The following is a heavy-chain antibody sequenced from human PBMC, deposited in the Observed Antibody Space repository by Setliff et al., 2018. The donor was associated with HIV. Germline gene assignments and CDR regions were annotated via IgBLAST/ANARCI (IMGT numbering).Heavy chain of an antibody. V-gene: IGHV1-69*05. J-gene: IGHJ6*02. Sequence: GASVKVSCKASGYTFTSYYMHWVRQAPGQGLEWMGGIIPIFGTANYAQKFQGRVTITTDESTSTAYMELSSLRSEDTAVYYCAREGRGGNSYLYYYYGMDVWGQGTTVTVSS. D-gene: IGHD2-15*01. CDR1: GYTFTSYY. CDR3: AREGRGGNSYLYYYYGMDV. CDR2: IIPIFGTA.